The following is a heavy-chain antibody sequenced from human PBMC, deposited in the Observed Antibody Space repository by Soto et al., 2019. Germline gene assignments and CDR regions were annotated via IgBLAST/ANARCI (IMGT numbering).Heavy chain of an antibody. J-gene: IGHJ5*02. CDR3: AKAPRGGVIITTYSAHIDL. D-gene: IGHD3-3*01. CDR1: GYTFTDYY. CDR2: INPDGGST. V-gene: IGHV1-46*01. Sequence: QVQLVQSGAEVKKPGASVMLSCKASGYTFTDYYMHWVRQAPGQGLEWMGIINPDGGSTRYAEKFQGSVTMTRDTSTSTFYMELSSLRSEDTAVYYCAKAPRGGVIITTYSAHIDLWGQGTLVTVSS.